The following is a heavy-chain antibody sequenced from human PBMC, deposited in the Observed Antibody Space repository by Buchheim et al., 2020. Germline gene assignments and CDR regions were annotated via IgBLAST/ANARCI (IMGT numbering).Heavy chain of an antibody. CDR3: TRAYYDFWSGYYIDY. CDR1: GFTFRNYA. J-gene: IGHJ4*02. CDR2: IKEDGSEK. V-gene: IGHV3-7*01. D-gene: IGHD3-3*01. Sequence: VQLVESGGGLVKPGGSLRLSCAASGFTFRNYAMTWVRQAPGKGLEWVANIKEDGSEKYYVDSVKGRFTISKDNAKNSLYLQVNSLRAEDTAVYYCTRAYYDFWSGYYIDYWGQGTL.